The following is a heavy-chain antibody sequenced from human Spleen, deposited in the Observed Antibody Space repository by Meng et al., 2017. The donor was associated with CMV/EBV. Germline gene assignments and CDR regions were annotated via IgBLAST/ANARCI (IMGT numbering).Heavy chain of an antibody. CDR2: INPNSGGT. J-gene: IGHJ4*02. Sequence: KSSGNTFTGYYMHWVRQAPGQGLEGMGRINPNSGGTNYAQKFQGRVTMTRDTSISTAYMELSRLRSDDTAVYYCAKDIGSGSYVFDYWGQGTLVTVSS. D-gene: IGHD3-10*01. CDR3: AKDIGSGSYVFDY. CDR1: GNTFTGYY. V-gene: IGHV1-2*06.